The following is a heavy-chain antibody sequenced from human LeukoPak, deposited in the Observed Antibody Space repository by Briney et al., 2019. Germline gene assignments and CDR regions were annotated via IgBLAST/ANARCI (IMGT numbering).Heavy chain of an antibody. CDR1: GYTFISYG. V-gene: IGHV1-46*01. Sequence: ASVKVSCKASGYTFISYGTSWVRQAPGQGLEWMGIINPSGGSTSYAQKFQGRVTMTRDTSTSTVYMELNSLRSEDTAVYYCARGDHVRIYAESSFDIWGQGTMVTVSS. J-gene: IGHJ3*02. CDR3: ARGDHVRIYAESSFDI. CDR2: INPSGGST. D-gene: IGHD5/OR15-5a*01.